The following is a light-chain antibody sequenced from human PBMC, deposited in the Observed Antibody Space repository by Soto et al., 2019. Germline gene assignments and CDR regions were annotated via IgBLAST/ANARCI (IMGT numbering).Light chain of an antibody. J-gene: IGKJ2*01. Sequence: EIVMTQSPATLSVCPGERATLSCRASQSVRSKLAWFQKKPGQAPSLLIYGVSTRAIGVPVRFSGSGSGTEFTLTINSLQSVDFAVYYCQQYNHWPHTFRQGTKVDIK. CDR2: GVS. CDR1: QSVRSK. CDR3: QQYNHWPHT. V-gene: IGKV3-15*01.